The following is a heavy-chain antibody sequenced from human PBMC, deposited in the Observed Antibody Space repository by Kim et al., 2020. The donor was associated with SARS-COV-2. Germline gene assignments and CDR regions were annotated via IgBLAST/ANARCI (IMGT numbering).Heavy chain of an antibody. CDR1: GGTFSSYA. J-gene: IGHJ3*02. D-gene: IGHD3-22*01. CDR2: IIPILGIA. Sequence: SVKVSCKASGGTFSSYAISWVRQAPGQGLEWMGRIIPILGIANYAQKFQGRVTITADKSTSTAYMELSSLRSEDTAVYYCARAQYYYDSSGYFGGSGAFDIWGQGTMVTVSS. CDR3: ARAQYYYDSSGYFGGSGAFDI. V-gene: IGHV1-69*04.